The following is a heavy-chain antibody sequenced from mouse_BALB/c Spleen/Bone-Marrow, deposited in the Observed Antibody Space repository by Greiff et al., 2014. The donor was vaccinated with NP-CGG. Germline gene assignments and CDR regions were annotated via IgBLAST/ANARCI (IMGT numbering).Heavy chain of an antibody. V-gene: IGHV10-1*02. CDR1: GFTFNTYA. J-gene: IGHJ3*01. Sequence: EVQLQQSGGGLVQPKGSLKLSCAASGFTFNTYAMNWVRQAPGKGLEWVARIRSKSNNYATYYADSVKDRFTISRDDSQSMLYLQMNNLKTEDTAMYYCVREDYYGSFAYWGQGTLVTVSA. D-gene: IGHD1-2*01. CDR3: VREDYYGSFAY. CDR2: IRSKSNNYAT.